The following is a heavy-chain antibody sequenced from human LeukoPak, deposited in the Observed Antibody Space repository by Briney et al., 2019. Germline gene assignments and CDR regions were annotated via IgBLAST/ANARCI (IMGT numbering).Heavy chain of an antibody. D-gene: IGHD5-24*01. Sequence: PGWSLPLSCVASGFTFRNFGMHWLRPAPGKGLEWVSSINSSSRYIYYADSVKGRFTISRDNAKNSLYLQMNSLRAEDTAVYDCARTDGYNAFDYWGQGTLVTVSS. CDR2: INSSSRYI. CDR3: ARTDGYNAFDY. V-gene: IGHV3-21*01. J-gene: IGHJ4*02. CDR1: GFTFRNFG.